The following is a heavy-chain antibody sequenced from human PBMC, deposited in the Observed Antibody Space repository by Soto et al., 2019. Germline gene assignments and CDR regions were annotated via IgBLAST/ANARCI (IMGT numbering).Heavy chain of an antibody. D-gene: IGHD6-6*01. V-gene: IGHV4-59*01. CDR3: ARVGSIAARIPPYYYYMDV. CDR1: GGSISSYY. Sequence: QVQLQESGPGLVKPSETLSLTCTVSGGSISSYYWSWIRQPPGKGLEWIGYIYYSGSTNYNPSLKSRVTISVDTSKNQFSLKLSSVTAADTAVYYCARVGSIAARIPPYYYYMDVWGKGTTVTVSS. CDR2: IYYSGST. J-gene: IGHJ6*03.